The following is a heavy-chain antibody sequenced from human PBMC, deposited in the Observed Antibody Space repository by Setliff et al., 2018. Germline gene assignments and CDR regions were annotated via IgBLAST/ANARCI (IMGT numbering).Heavy chain of an antibody. CDR1: GGTFSDYF. CDR3: ARMSGFQYMDV. J-gene: IGHJ6*03. Sequence: TSETLSLTCGASGGTFSDYFWTWIRQSPGKGLEWIGEINHSGSSNYNPSLKSRVTISIDTSNNQFSLKVTSVTAADTGIYYCARMSGFQYMDVWGKGTTVTVSS. D-gene: IGHD3-3*01. V-gene: IGHV4-34*01. CDR2: INHSGSS.